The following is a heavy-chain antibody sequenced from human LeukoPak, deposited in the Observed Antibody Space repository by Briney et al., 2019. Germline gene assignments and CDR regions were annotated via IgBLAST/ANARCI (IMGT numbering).Heavy chain of an antibody. CDR2: TSGSGGST. CDR3: AKPPGIAAAGTFDY. V-gene: IGHV3-23*01. Sequence: GGSLRLSCAASGFAFSNCAMNWVRQAPGRGLEWVSATSGSGGSTYYADSVKGRFTISRDNSKNTLYLQMNSLRAEDTAVYYCAKPPGIAAAGTFDYWGQGTLVTVSS. J-gene: IGHJ4*02. D-gene: IGHD6-13*01. CDR1: GFAFSNCA.